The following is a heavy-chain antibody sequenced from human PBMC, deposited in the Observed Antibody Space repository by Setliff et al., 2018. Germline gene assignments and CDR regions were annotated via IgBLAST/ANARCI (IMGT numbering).Heavy chain of an antibody. CDR2: IYHSGST. CDR1: GGSISSSNW. CDR3: VSWLYYYYYGVDV. J-gene: IGHJ6*02. D-gene: IGHD5-12*01. Sequence: SETLSLTCAVSGGSISSSNWWSWVRQPPGKGLEWIGEIYHSGSTNYNPSLKSRVTISVDKSKNQFSLKLSSVTAEDTAVYYCVSWLYYYYYGVDVWGQGTTVTVSS. V-gene: IGHV4-4*02.